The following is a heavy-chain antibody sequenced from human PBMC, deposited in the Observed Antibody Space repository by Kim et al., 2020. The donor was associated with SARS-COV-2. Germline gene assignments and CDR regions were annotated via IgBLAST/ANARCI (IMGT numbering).Heavy chain of an antibody. V-gene: IGHV3-33*05. Sequence: GGSLRLSCAASGFTFSSYGMHWVRQAPGKGLEWVAVISYDGSNKYYADSVKGRFTISRDNSKNTLYLQMNSLRAEDTAVYYCARFYGFPSSGWYGGTDYWGQGTLVTVSS. CDR1: GFTFSSYG. CDR3: ARFYGFPSSGWYGGTDY. D-gene: IGHD6-19*01. J-gene: IGHJ4*02. CDR2: ISYDGSNK.